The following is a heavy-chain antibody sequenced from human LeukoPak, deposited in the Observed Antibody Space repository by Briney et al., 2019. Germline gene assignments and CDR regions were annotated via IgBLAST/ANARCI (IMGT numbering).Heavy chain of an antibody. V-gene: IGHV3-20*04. CDR1: GITVTTNY. Sequence: GGSLRLSCAASGITVTTNYMSWVRQAPGKGLEWVSGINWNGGSTGYADSVKGRFTISRDNAKNSLYLQMNSLRAEDTALYYCARGGITIFGVVTNPDYWGQGTLVTVSP. D-gene: IGHD3-3*01. CDR2: INWNGGST. J-gene: IGHJ4*02. CDR3: ARGGITIFGVVTNPDY.